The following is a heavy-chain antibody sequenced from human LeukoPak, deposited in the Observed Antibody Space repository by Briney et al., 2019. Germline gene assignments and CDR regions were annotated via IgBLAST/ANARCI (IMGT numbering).Heavy chain of an antibody. Sequence: SETLSLTCTVSGGSISSSSSYWGWIRQPPGKGLEWIGSIYYSGSTYYNPSLKSRVTMSVDTSKNQFSLKLSSVTAADTAVYYCARDLGGYSDGSYYYYMDVWGKGTTVTVSS. CDR1: GGSISSSSSY. CDR3: ARDLGGYSDGSYYYYMDV. CDR2: IYYSGST. V-gene: IGHV4-39*07. J-gene: IGHJ6*03. D-gene: IGHD5-18*01.